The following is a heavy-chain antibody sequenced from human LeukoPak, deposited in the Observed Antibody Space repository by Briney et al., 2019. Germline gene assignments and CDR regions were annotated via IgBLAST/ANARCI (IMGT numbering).Heavy chain of an antibody. Sequence: SETLSLTCTVSGDSISSGDYYWSWIRQPAGKGLEWIGRISSSGSTNYNPSLKSRVTISVDTSKSQFSLKLSSVTAADTAVYYCARDYNYDSSGYYYLGGGFDYWGQGTLVTVSS. CDR1: GDSISSGDYY. CDR2: ISSSGST. CDR3: ARDYNYDSSGYYYLGGGFDY. J-gene: IGHJ4*02. V-gene: IGHV4-61*02. D-gene: IGHD3-22*01.